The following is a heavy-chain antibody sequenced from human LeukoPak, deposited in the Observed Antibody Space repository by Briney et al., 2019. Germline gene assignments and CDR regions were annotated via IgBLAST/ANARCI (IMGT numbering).Heavy chain of an antibody. J-gene: IGHJ4*02. CDR1: GGSFSGYY. Sequence: PSETLSLTCAVYGGSFSGYYWTWIRQPPRKGLEWIGEINHSGSTNYNPSLKSRVIISVDTSKNQFSLKLSSVTAADTAVYYCARGDNYYGSGIGDWGQRTLVTVSS. D-gene: IGHD3-10*01. CDR3: ARGDNYYGSGIGD. CDR2: INHSGST. V-gene: IGHV4-34*01.